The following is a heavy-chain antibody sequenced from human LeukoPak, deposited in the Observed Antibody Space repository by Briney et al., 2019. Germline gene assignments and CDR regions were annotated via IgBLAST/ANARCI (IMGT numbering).Heavy chain of an antibody. V-gene: IGHV3-23*01. Sequence: GGSLRLSCAASGFTFSSYGMSWVRQAPGKGLEWVSAISGSGGSTYYADSVKGRFTISRDNAKNSLYLQMNSLRAEDTAVYYCARESFDIHSYGYSFDYWGQGTLVTVSS. CDR1: GFTFSSYG. CDR2: ISGSGGST. CDR3: ARESFDIHSYGYSFDY. J-gene: IGHJ4*02. D-gene: IGHD5-18*01.